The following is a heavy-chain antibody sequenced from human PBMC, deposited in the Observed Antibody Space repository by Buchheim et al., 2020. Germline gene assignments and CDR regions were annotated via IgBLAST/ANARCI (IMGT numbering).Heavy chain of an antibody. CDR2: IFHSGTT. V-gene: IGHV4-30-4*01. Sequence: QVQLQESGPGLVKPSQTLSLTCSVSGGSVNSDNHYWSWIRQPPGKGLEWIWYIFHSGTTYYTPSLKRRLAISLATSTNHFSLKLTSVTAADTAVYYCARDEGSIREPNDYYYYGMDVWGQGTT. CDR1: GGSVNSDNHY. J-gene: IGHJ6*02. CDR3: ARDEGSIREPNDYYYYGMDV. D-gene: IGHD1-26*01.